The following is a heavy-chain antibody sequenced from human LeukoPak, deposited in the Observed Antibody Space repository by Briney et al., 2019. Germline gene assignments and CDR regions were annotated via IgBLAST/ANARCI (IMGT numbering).Heavy chain of an antibody. J-gene: IGHJ4*02. D-gene: IGHD2-8*01. CDR2: IIPIFGTA. V-gene: IGHV1-69*06. Sequence: ASVKVSCKASGGTFSSYAISWVRQAPGQGLEWMGGIIPIFGTANYAQKFQGRVTITADKSTSTAYMELSSLRSEDTAVYYCAREDPSVYYFDYWGQGTLVTVSS. CDR3: AREDPSVYYFDY. CDR1: GGTFSSYA.